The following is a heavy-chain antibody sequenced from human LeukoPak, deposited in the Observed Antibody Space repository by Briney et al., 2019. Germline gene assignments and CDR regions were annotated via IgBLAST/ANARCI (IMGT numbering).Heavy chain of an antibody. J-gene: IGHJ6*02. CDR2: ISSSGSTI. V-gene: IGHV3-48*03. CDR1: GFTFSSYE. Sequence: PGGSLRLSCAASGFTFSSYEMNWVRQAPGKGLEWISYISSSGSTIYYADSVKGRFTISRDNAKNSLYLQMNSLRAEDTAVYYCARDGGLDDCSGGSCYSYYYGMDVWGQGTTVTVSS. D-gene: IGHD2-15*01. CDR3: ARDGGLDDCSGGSCYSYYYGMDV.